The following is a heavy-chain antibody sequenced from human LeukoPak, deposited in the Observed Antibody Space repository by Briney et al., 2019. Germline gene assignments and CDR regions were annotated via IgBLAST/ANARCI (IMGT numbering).Heavy chain of an antibody. D-gene: IGHD6-19*01. CDR1: GGSISSSNYY. CDR3: ARDDIAVTGTVDD. CDR2: IYYSGNT. Sequence: SETLSLTCTVSGGSISSSNYYWGWIRQPPGKGLEWIGNIYYSGNTYYNPSLKSRVTISVDTSKNQFSLKLSSVTAADTAVYYCARDDIAVTGTVDDWGQGTLVTVSS. V-gene: IGHV4-39*07. J-gene: IGHJ4*02.